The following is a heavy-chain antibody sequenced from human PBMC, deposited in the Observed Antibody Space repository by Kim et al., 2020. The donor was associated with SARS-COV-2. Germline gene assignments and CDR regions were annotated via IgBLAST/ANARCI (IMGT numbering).Heavy chain of an antibody. Sequence: GGSLRLSCAASGFTFSSYSMNWVRQAPGKGLEWVSSISSSSSYIYYADSVKGRFTISRDNAKNSLYLQMNSLRAEDTAVYYCARSFLAYCGGDCPSDAFDIWGQGTMVTVSS. D-gene: IGHD2-21*02. CDR2: ISSSSSYI. V-gene: IGHV3-21*01. CDR3: ARSFLAYCGGDCPSDAFDI. CDR1: GFTFSSYS. J-gene: IGHJ3*02.